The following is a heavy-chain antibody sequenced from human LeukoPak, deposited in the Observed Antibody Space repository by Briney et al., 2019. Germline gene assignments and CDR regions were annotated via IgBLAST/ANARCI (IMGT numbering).Heavy chain of an antibody. CDR3: ARDGVLEGGYCSGGSCYGGRAFDI. D-gene: IGHD2-15*01. V-gene: IGHV3-48*04. Sequence: GGSLRLSCAASGFTFSSYSMNWVRQAPGKGLEWVSYISSSSSTIYYADSVKGRFTISRDNAKNSLYLQMNSLRAEDTAVYYCARDGVLEGGYCSGGSCYGGRAFDIWGQGTMVTVSS. CDR1: GFTFSSYS. J-gene: IGHJ3*02. CDR2: ISSSSSTI.